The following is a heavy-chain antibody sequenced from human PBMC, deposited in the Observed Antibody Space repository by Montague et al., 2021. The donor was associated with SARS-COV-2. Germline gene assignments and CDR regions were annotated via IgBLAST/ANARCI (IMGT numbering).Heavy chain of an antibody. D-gene: IGHD3-3*01. J-gene: IGHJ6*02. V-gene: IGHV3-7*01. CDR3: AGDSFWSGYYTDYYGMDV. Sequence: SLRLSCAASGFTFIIYWMSWVRQAPGKGLDCVANIKQDGSEKYYVDSVQGRFTISRDNAKNSLYLQMNSLRAEDTAVYYCAGDSFWSGYYTDYYGMDVWGQGTTVTVSS. CDR2: IKQDGSEK. CDR1: GFTFIIYW.